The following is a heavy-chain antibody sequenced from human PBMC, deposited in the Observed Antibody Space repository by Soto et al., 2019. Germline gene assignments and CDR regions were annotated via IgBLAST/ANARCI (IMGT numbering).Heavy chain of an antibody. CDR2: ISNSGST. V-gene: IGHV4-59*08. CDR1: GASITTFH. Sequence: ETLSLTCTVSGASITTFHWSWIRQPPGKGLEWLGYISNSGSTNYNPSLKSRVYISVDTSRNQFSLKLTSVTAADTAVYYCARXLRLXXTSYDXWSGYLFDYWGQGALVTVSS. CDR3: ARXLRLXXTSYDXWSGYLFDY. D-gene: IGHD3-3*01. J-gene: IGHJ4*02.